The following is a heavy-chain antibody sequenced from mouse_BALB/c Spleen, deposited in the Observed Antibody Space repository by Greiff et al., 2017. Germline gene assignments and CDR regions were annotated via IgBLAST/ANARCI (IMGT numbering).Heavy chain of an antibody. J-gene: IGHJ2*01. V-gene: IGHV1S81*02. CDR1: GYTFTSYW. CDR3: ARLPFYYDYGSDY. CDR2: INPSNGRT. Sequence: QVQLKQPGAELVKPGASVKLSCKASGYTFTSYWMHWVKQRPGQGLEWIGEINPSNGRTNYNEKFKSKATLTVDKSSSTAYMQLSSLTSEDSAVYYCARLPFYYDYGSDYWGQGTTLTVSS. D-gene: IGHD2-4*01.